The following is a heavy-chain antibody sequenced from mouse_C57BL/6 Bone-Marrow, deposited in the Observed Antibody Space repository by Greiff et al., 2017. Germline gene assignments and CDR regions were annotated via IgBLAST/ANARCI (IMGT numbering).Heavy chain of an antibody. V-gene: IGHV5-17*01. CDR1: GFTFSDYG. Sequence: EVNVVESGGGLVKPGGSLKLSCEASGFTFSDYGMHWVRQAPEKGLEWVAYISSGSSTIYYADTVKGRFTISRDNAKNTLFLQMASLRSEDTAMYYCARPYYSNYNFFAYWGQGTLVTVSA. CDR3: ARPYYSNYNFFAY. D-gene: IGHD2-5*01. CDR2: ISSGSSTI. J-gene: IGHJ3*01.